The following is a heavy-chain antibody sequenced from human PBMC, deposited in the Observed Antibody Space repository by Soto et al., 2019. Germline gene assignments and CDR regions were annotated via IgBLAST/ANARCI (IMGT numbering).Heavy chain of an antibody. CDR1: GGSISSSNW. Sequence: SETLSLTCAVSGGSISSSNWWSWVRQPPGKGLEWIGEIYHSGSTNYNPSLKSRVTISVDKSKNQFSLKLSSVTAADTAVYYCAGAPRGNYGYPSYFDYWGQGTLVTVSS. D-gene: IGHD3-10*01. CDR2: IYHSGST. V-gene: IGHV4-4*02. CDR3: AGAPRGNYGYPSYFDY. J-gene: IGHJ4*02.